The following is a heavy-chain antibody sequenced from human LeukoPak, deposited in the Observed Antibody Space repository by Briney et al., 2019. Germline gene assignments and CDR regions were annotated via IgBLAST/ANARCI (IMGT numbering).Heavy chain of an antibody. CDR1: GFTFDDYA. Sequence: PGRSLRLSCAASGFTFDDYAMHWVRQAPGKGLEWVSCISSSGSTIYYADSVKGRFTISRDNAKNSLYLQMNSLRAEDTAVYYCARDPVLGYFDYWGLGTLVTVSS. CDR3: ARDPVLGYFDY. CDR2: ISSSGSTI. V-gene: IGHV3-48*03. J-gene: IGHJ4*02.